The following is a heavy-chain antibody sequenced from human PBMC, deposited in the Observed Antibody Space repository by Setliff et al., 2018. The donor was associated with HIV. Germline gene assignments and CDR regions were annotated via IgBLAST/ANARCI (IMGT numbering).Heavy chain of an antibody. CDR1: GYSISSGYY. V-gene: IGHV4-38-2*01. J-gene: IGHJ6*03. Sequence: PSETLSLTCAVSGYSISSGYYWGWIRQPPGKGLEWIGSIYHSGRTYYNPSLRSRVTISVDTSKNQFSLKLSSVTAADTAVYYCASLFRSRGGYQYYMDVWGTGTTVTVSS. CDR2: IYHSGRT. CDR3: ASLFRSRGGYQYYMDV. D-gene: IGHD3-10*01.